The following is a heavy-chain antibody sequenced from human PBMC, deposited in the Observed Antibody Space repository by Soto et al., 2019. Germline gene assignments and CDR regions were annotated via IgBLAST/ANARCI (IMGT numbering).Heavy chain of an antibody. CDR3: AKDWSIAAAGIFY. D-gene: IGHD6-13*01. V-gene: IGHV3-30*02. Sequence: GGSLRLSCAASGFTFSSYAMHWVRQAPGKGLEWVGFIWYDGSNTFYAESVKGRFTISRDNSKNTLYLQMNSLRAEDTAVYYCAKDWSIAAAGIFYWGQGALVTVSS. CDR2: IWYDGSNT. J-gene: IGHJ4*02. CDR1: GFTFSSYA.